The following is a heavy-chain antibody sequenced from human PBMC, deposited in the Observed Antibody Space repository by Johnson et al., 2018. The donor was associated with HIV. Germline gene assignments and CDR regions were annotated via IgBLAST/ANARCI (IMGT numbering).Heavy chain of an antibody. CDR1: GFTISGFY. Sequence: MLLVESGGGLVQPGGSLRLSCAASGFTISGFYMSWVRQAPGKVPEWLSVVSSGGTSYYADSVRGRFTVSRDNSKNTLYLQMNSLRAEDTAVYYCARGAIKYSSSWLGAFDIWGQGTMVTVSS. CDR2: VSSGGTS. D-gene: IGHD6-6*01. V-gene: IGHV3-66*02. CDR3: ARGAIKYSSSWLGAFDI. J-gene: IGHJ3*02.